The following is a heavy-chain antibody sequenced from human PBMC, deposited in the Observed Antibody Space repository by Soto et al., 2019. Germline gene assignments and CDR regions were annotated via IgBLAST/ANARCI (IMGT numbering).Heavy chain of an antibody. V-gene: IGHV3-23*01. J-gene: IGHJ6*02. D-gene: IGHD3-10*01. CDR3: AKDQEKYYSSGIYTFFYFGMDV. Sequence: EVQLLESGGGLVQPGGSLRLSCATSGFTFSTYAMTWVRQAPGKGLEWVSTISGSGGSTYYADSVKGRFTISRDNSKNTLYLEVNSLRAEDTAIYYCAKDQEKYYSSGIYTFFYFGMDVWGQGTTVAVSS. CDR1: GFTFSTYA. CDR2: ISGSGGST.